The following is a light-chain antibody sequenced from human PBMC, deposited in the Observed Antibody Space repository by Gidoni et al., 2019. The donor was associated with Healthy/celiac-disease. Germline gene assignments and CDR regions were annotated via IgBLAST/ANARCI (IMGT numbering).Light chain of an antibody. CDR2: GNS. CDR3: QSYDSSLSGDYV. J-gene: IGLJ1*01. V-gene: IGLV1-40*01. CDR1: SSNIGAGYD. Sequence: QSVLTQPPSLSGAPGQRVTISCTGSSSNIGAGYDVHWYQQLPGTAPKLLIYGNSNRPSGVPDRFSGSKSGTSASLAITGLQAEDEADYYCQSYDSSLSGDYVFGTGTKVTVL.